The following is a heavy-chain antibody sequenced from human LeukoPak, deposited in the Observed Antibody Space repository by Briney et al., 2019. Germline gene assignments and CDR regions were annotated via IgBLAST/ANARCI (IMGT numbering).Heavy chain of an antibody. V-gene: IGHV1-2*02. D-gene: IGHD6-19*01. CDR3: ARDGGMAVAGTGYFYYMDV. CDR1: GYTFTDYY. J-gene: IGHJ6*03. Sequence: GASVKVSCKASGYTFTDYYIHWVRQAPGQGLEWLGWISPNSGGTEYAQKFQGRVAMTRDTSISTAYMQLSSLRSDDTAVYYCARDGGMAVAGTGYFYYMDVWGKGTTVTVSS. CDR2: ISPNSGGT.